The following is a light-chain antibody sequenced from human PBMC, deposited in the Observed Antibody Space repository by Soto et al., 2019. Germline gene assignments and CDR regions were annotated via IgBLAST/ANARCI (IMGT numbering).Light chain of an antibody. Sequence: EIVLTQSPGTLSLSPGERDTLSCRTSQTVSSTYFAWYQQRPGQAPRLLFYDASSRATGIPDRFSGSGSGTDFTLTISRLEPEDFAVYCCQQYGSSPLTFGGGTKVDI. V-gene: IGKV3-20*01. CDR2: DAS. J-gene: IGKJ4*01. CDR3: QQYGSSPLT. CDR1: QTVSSTY.